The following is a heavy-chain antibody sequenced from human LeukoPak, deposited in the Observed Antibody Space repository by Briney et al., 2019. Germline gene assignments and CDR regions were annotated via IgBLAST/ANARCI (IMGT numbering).Heavy chain of an antibody. CDR3: AKYPARPPRNYYYYMDV. CDR1: GYSFPSYW. D-gene: IGHD6-6*01. V-gene: IGHV5-51*01. Sequence: GESLKISCKGSGYSFPSYWIGWVRQMPGKGLEWMGTIYPGDSDTRYSPSFQGQVTISADKSISTAYLQWSSLKASDTAMYYCAKYPARPPRNYYYYMDVWGKGTTVTVSS. CDR2: IYPGDSDT. J-gene: IGHJ6*03.